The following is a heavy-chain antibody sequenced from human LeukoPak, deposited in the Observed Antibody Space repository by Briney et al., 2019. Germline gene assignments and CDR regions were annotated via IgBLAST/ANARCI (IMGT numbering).Heavy chain of an antibody. Sequence: GGSLRLSCAASGFTFSSYAMNWVRQAPGNGLEWLSYISSSSSTIYYADSVKGRFTISRDNAKDSLYLQMNSLGAEDTAVYYCARDRRQTLPDWGQGTLVTVSS. CDR3: ARDRRQTLPD. V-gene: IGHV3-48*01. J-gene: IGHJ4*02. CDR1: GFTFSSYA. CDR2: ISSSSSTI.